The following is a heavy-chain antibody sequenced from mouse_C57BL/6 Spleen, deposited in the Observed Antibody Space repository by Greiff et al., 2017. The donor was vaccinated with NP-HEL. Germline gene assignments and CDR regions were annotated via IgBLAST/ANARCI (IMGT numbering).Heavy chain of an antibody. J-gene: IGHJ3*01. CDR3: TRGESGAWFAY. CDR1: GFTFSSYA. Sequence: EVQLVESGEGLVKPGGSLKLSCAASGFTFSSYAMSWVRQTPEKRLEWVAYISSGGDYIYYADTLKGRFTISRDNARNTLYLQMSSLKSEDTAMYYCTRGESGAWFAYWGQGTLVTVSA. V-gene: IGHV5-9-1*02. CDR2: ISSGGDYI.